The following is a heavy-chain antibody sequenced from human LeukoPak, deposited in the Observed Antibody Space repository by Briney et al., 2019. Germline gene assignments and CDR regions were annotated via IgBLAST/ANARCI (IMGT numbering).Heavy chain of an antibody. D-gene: IGHD3-3*01. CDR3: ATFFGVIDHPLDY. J-gene: IGHJ4*01. Sequence: PSETLSLTCAVSGYSISSSYYWGWIRQPPGQGLEWIGTISHSGTTFYNSSLQTRVTISLDTSRNRFSLNLTSATAADTAIYYCATFFGVIDHPLDYWRNGTLVTVSA. V-gene: IGHV4-38-2*01. CDR2: ISHSGTT. CDR1: GYSISSSYY.